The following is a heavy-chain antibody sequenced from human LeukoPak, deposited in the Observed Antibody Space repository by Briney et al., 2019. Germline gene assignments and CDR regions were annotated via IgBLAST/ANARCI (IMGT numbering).Heavy chain of an antibody. Sequence: GGSLRLSCAASGFTFSSYSMNWVRQAPGKGLEWVSYISSSSSTIYYADSVKGRFTISRDNAKNSLYLQMNSLRDEDTAVYYCARDRMVRGGKYYFDYWGQGTLVTVSS. CDR3: ARDRMVRGGKYYFDY. D-gene: IGHD3-10*01. CDR1: GFTFSSYS. CDR2: ISSSSSTI. V-gene: IGHV3-48*02. J-gene: IGHJ4*02.